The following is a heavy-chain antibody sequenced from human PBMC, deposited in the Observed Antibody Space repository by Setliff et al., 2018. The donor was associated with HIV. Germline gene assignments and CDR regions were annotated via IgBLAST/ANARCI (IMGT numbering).Heavy chain of an antibody. Sequence: SETLSLTCTVSGGSISSYYWSWIRQPPGKGLEWIGYIYYSGSTNYNPSLKSRVTISVDTSKNQFSLKLSSVTAADTAAYYCASRLAVAGVYWYFDLWGRGTLVTVSS. CDR2: IYYSGST. D-gene: IGHD6-19*01. CDR1: GGSISSYY. CDR3: ASRLAVAGVYWYFDL. J-gene: IGHJ2*01. V-gene: IGHV4-59*01.